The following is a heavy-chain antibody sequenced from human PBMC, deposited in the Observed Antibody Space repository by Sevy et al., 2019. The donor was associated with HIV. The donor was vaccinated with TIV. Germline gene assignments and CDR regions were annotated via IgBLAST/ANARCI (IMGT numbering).Heavy chain of an antibody. Sequence: GGSLRLSCAASGFTFSSYGMHWVHQAPGKGLEWVAVIWYDGSNKYYADSVKGRFTISRDNSKNTLYLQMNSLRAEDTAVYYCAREREAVVVVAATPAYWGQGTLVTVSS. J-gene: IGHJ4*02. CDR1: GFTFSSYG. V-gene: IGHV3-33*01. CDR2: IWYDGSNK. CDR3: AREREAVVVVAATPAY. D-gene: IGHD2-15*01.